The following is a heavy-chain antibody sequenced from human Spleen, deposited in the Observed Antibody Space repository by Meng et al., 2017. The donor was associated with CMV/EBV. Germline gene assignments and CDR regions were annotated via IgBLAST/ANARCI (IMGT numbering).Heavy chain of an antibody. CDR1: FSLPAGGVG. D-gene: IGHD4-17*01. CDR3: AHRPDYGDHGGYFDY. CDR2: VYWNDAK. Sequence: FSLPAGGVGVGWIRQPPGKALEWLALVYWNDAKRYSPSLMGRLTITKDTSKKQVVLRLTNMDPVDTATYYCAHRPDYGDHGGYFDYWGQGALVTVSS. J-gene: IGHJ4*02. V-gene: IGHV2-5*01.